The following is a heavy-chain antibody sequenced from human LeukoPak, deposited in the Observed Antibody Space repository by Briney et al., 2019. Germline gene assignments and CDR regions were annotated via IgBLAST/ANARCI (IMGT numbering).Heavy chain of an antibody. Sequence: PGESLKISCQCSGYTFTNYWIGWVRQMPGKGLEWMGIIYPGNSNTRYSPSFQGQVTISADKSTSTASLQWSSLKASDTAMYYCANPRQLVPLWGQGTLVTVSS. V-gene: IGHV5-51*01. J-gene: IGHJ4*02. CDR1: GYTFTNYW. CDR2: IYPGNSNT. CDR3: ANPRQLVPL. D-gene: IGHD6-13*01.